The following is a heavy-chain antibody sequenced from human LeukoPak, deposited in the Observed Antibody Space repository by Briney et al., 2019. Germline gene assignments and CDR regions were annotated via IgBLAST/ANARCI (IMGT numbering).Heavy chain of an antibody. CDR3: AGDRVPAAINY. CDR1: GFTFSSYA. D-gene: IGHD2-2*01. Sequence: GGSLRLSCAASGFTFSSYAMHWVRQAPGKGLEWVAVISYDGSNKYYADSVKGRFTISRDNSKNTLYLQMNSLRAEDMAVYYCAGDRVPAAINYWGQGTLVTVSS. V-gene: IGHV3-30-3*01. CDR2: ISYDGSNK. J-gene: IGHJ4*02.